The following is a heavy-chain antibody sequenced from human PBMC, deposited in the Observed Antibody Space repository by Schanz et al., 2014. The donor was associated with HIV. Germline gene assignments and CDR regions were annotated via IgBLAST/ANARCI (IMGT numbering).Heavy chain of an antibody. CDR1: GFTFSSHA. CDR3: ANEEVPNDY. V-gene: IGHV3-23*01. J-gene: IGHJ4*02. CDR2: ISASARGT. Sequence: EVQLWESGGALVQPGGSLRLSCAASGFTFSSHAMAWVRQAPGKGLECIAGISASARGTNYADSVLGRFTVSRDNSKNTLFLQMNSLRVEDTAVYYCANEEVPNDYWGQGTLVTVSS.